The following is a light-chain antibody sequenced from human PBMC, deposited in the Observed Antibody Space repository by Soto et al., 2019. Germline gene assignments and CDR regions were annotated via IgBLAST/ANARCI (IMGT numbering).Light chain of an antibody. CDR2: AES. Sequence: DIQMTQSPSSLSASVGDRVTITCRTSQSISSYLNWYQQKPGKAPKLLIYAESSLQSGVPSRFSDSGSGTDFTLTISSLQPEDFATYYCQQSYSSPFTFGPGTKVDIK. CDR3: QQSYSSPFT. V-gene: IGKV1-39*01. CDR1: QSISSY. J-gene: IGKJ3*01.